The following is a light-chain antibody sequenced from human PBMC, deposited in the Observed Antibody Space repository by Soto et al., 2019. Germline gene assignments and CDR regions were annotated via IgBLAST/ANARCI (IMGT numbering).Light chain of an antibody. CDR2: AAS. J-gene: IGKJ5*01. Sequence: DIQMTQSPSSLSASVGDRVTITCRASQSISTYLIWYQQKPGKAPKLLIYAASSLQSGVPSRFSGSGSGTDFTLTISSLQPQDFATYYCQQSYNSITFGQGTRLEIK. CDR1: QSISTY. V-gene: IGKV1-39*01. CDR3: QQSYNSIT.